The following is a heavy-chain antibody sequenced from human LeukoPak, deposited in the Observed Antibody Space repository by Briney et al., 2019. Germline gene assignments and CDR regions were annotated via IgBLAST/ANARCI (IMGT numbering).Heavy chain of an antibody. Sequence: ASVKVSCKASGYTFTGYYMHWVRQAPGQGLEWMGWINPNSGGTNYAQEFQGRVTMTRDTSISTAYMELSRLRSDDTAVYYCARALRYSSSWYDGEYYFDYWGQGTLVTVSS. CDR1: GYTFTGYY. CDR3: ARALRYSSSWYDGEYYFDY. CDR2: INPNSGGT. J-gene: IGHJ4*02. D-gene: IGHD6-13*01. V-gene: IGHV1-2*02.